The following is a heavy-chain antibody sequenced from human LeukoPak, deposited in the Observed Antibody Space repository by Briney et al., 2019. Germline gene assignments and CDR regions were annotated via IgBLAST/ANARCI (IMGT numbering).Heavy chain of an antibody. V-gene: IGHV4-39*01. CDR1: GGSISSSSYY. CDR3: ARLRDSSGYHWGLDAFDI. J-gene: IGHJ3*02. D-gene: IGHD3-22*01. Sequence: TETLSLTCTVSGGSISSSSYYWGWIRQPPWKGLEWIGSIYYSGSTYYNPSLKSRVTISVDTSKNQFSLKLSSVTAADTAVYYCARLRDSSGYHWGLDAFDIWGQGTMVTVSS. CDR2: IYYSGST.